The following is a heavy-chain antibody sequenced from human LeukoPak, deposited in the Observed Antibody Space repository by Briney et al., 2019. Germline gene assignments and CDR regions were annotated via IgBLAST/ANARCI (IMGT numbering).Heavy chain of an antibody. V-gene: IGHV3-66*01. CDR2: IYSGGST. CDR1: EFTVSSNY. J-gene: IGHJ3*02. Sequence: GGSLRLSCAASEFTVSSNYMSWVRQAPGKGLERVSVIYSGGSTNYADSVKGRFTISRDNSKNTLYLQMNSLRAEDTAVYYCASWLRLDAFDIWGQGTMVTVSS. D-gene: IGHD3-9*01. CDR3: ASWLRLDAFDI.